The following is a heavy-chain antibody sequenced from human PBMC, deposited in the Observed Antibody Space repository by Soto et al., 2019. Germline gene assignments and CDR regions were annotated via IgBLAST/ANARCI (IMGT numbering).Heavy chain of an antibody. CDR1: GYTFTSYA. Sequence: ASVKVSCKASGYTFTSYAMHWVRQAPGQRLEWMGWINAGNGNTKYSQKFQGRVTITRDTSASTAYMELSSLRSEDTAVYYCARGAYSGYDSRLFDYWGQGTLVTVSS. CDR3: ARGAYSGYDSRLFDY. V-gene: IGHV1-3*01. J-gene: IGHJ4*02. D-gene: IGHD5-12*01. CDR2: INAGNGNT.